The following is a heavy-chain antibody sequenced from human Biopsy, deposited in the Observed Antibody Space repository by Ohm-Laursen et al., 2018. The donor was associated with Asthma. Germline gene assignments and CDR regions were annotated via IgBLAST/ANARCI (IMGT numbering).Heavy chain of an antibody. V-gene: IGHV4-39*01. D-gene: IGHD7-27*01. J-gene: IGHJ4*02. CDR3: ARHWDWGSFFDY. CDR2: ISYTGSA. Sequence: PSQTLSLTCTVSGGSMSSSSYYWGWIRQPPGKGLEWMGSISYTGSAYHNPPLKSRVTISIDTSKNLFSLKLSSVTAADTAVYYCARHWDWGSFFDYWGQGTPVTVSS. CDR1: GGSMSSSSYY.